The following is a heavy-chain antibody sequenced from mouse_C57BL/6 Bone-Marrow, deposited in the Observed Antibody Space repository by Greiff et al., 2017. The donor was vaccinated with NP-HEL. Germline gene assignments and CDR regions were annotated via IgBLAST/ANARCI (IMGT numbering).Heavy chain of an antibody. D-gene: IGHD2-13*01. V-gene: IGHV5-15*01. CDR3: ARHDFFAY. CDR1: GFTFSDYG. Sequence: EVHLVESGGGLVQPGGSLKLSCAASGFTFSDYGMAWVRQAPRKGPEWVAFISNLAYSIYYADTVTGRFTISRENAKNTLYLEMSSLRSEDTAMYYCARHDFFAYWGQGTLVTVSA. J-gene: IGHJ3*01. CDR2: ISNLAYSI.